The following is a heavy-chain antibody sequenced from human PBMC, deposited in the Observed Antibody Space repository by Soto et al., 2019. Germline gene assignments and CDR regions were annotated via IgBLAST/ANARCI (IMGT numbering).Heavy chain of an antibody. D-gene: IGHD6-13*01. CDR1: GGNFSRNG. V-gene: IGHV1-69*01. CDR3: ARASDSTWYNWFDP. Sequence: QVQLVQSGAEVKKPGSSVKISRKTSGGNFSRNGISWVRQAPGQGLEWMGGIIPIFGTTNYAHKFRGRVTVTADESTGTVYMVMNSLRSEDTAVYYCARASDSTWYNWFDPWGQGTLVTVSS. CDR2: IIPIFGTT. J-gene: IGHJ5*02.